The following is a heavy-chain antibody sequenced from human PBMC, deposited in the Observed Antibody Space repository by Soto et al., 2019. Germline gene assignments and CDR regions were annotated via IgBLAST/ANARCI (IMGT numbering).Heavy chain of an antibody. CDR1: GGSISSGGYS. CDR3: ARTQTYGDYGRYFDY. CDR2: IYHNGNT. J-gene: IGHJ4*02. D-gene: IGHD4-17*01. Sequence: TLSLTCAVSGGSISSGGYSWSWIRQPPGKGLEWIGYIYHNGNTYYNSSLKSRVTISVDRSKNQFSLNLSSVTAADTAVYYCARTQTYGDYGRYFDYWGQGTLVTVSS. V-gene: IGHV4-30-2*01.